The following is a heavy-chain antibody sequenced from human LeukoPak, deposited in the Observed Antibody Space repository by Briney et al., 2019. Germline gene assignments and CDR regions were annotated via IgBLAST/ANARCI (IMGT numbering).Heavy chain of an antibody. CDR3: ARSSLYYDLNWFDP. CDR1: GGTFSSYA. J-gene: IGHJ5*02. CDR2: IIPIFGTA. V-gene: IGHV1-69*01. Sequence: SVKVSCKASGGTFSSYAISWVRQAPGQGLEWMGGIIPIFGTANYAQKFQGRVTITADESTSTAYMELRSLRSDDTAVYYCARSSLYYDLNWFDPWGQGTLVTVSS. D-gene: IGHD3-3*01.